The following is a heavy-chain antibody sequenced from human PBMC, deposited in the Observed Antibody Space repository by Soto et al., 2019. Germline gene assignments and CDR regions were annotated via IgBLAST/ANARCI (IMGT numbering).Heavy chain of an antibody. Sequence: QVQLVQSGGEVKKPGASVKVSCKASGYTFTNYGISWVRQAPGQGLEWMGWINVYNGNTKYAQKVQGRVTMTTDTSTSTAYMELRSLRSDDTAVYYCARGVGSGSYYNQYNWFERWGQGTLVTVSS. V-gene: IGHV1-18*01. CDR1: GYTFTNYG. CDR3: ARGVGSGSYYNQYNWFER. D-gene: IGHD3-10*01. J-gene: IGHJ5*02. CDR2: INVYNGNT.